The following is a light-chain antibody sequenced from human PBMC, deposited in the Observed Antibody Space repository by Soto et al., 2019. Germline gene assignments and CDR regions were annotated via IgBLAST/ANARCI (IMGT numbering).Light chain of an antibody. V-gene: IGKV3-15*01. CDR2: GAS. CDR3: QHYNNWPPTWT. J-gene: IGKJ1*01. CDR1: QSISSN. Sequence: DIVLTQSPATLSLSPGERATLSCRASQSISSNLAWYQQKPGQAPRLLIYGASTRATGIPARFSGSGSGTEFTLTISSLQSEDFAVYYCQHYNNWPPTWTFGQGTKVDIK.